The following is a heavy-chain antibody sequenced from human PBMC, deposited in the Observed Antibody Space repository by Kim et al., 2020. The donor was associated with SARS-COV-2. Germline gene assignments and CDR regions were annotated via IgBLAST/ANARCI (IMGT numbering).Heavy chain of an antibody. CDR1: SGSFSGHY. Sequence: AETLSLTCAVYSGSFSGHYWSWIRQPPGKGLEWIGKIHESGSANYNPSLMSRVSISIDGSKNQFSLKLSSVTAADTGFYYCARGRAGVVPAPILGLGPHYDYCILDVWGHGNTVTVYS. D-gene: IGHD2-2*02. CDR2: IHESGSA. V-gene: IGHV4-34*01. CDR3: ARGRAGVVPAPILGLGPHYDYCILDV. J-gene: IGHJ6*02.